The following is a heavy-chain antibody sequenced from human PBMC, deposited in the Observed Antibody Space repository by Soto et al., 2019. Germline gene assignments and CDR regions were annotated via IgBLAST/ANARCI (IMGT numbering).Heavy chain of an antibody. CDR3: AKERRDGYNYRYYYGMDA. D-gene: IGHD5-12*01. CDR1: GFTFSSNG. CDR2: TSSDGNKR. V-gene: IGHV3-30*18. J-gene: IGHJ6*02. Sequence: GGSLRLSCAVSGFTFSSNGMHWVRQAPGKWLEWVAVTSSDGNKRYYADSVKGRFTISRDNSKNTLYLQMNSLRAEDTAVYYCAKERRDGYNYRYYYGMDAWGQGXPVTVYS.